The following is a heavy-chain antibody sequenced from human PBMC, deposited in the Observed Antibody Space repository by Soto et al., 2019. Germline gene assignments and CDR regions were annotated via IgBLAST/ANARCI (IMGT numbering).Heavy chain of an antibody. CDR2: INHSGST. Sequence: PSETLSLTCAVYGGSFSGYYWSWIRQPPGKGLEWIGEINHSGSTNYNPSLKSRVTISVDTSKNQFSLKLSSVTAADTAVYYCARGRVVVVVPVPYYYYGMDVWGQGTTVTVSS. CDR3: ARGRVVVVVPVPYYYYGMDV. CDR1: GGSFSGYY. J-gene: IGHJ6*02. V-gene: IGHV4-34*01. D-gene: IGHD2-2*01.